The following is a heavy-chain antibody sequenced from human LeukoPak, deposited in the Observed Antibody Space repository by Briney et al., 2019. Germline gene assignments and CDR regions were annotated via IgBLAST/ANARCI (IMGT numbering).Heavy chain of an antibody. CDR1: GGSISSGSYY. Sequence: KPSETLSLTCSVSGGSISSGSYYWGWIRQPPGKGLEWIGSIYYSGSTYYNPSLKSRVTISIDTSKNQFSLKLSSVTAADTAVYYFSQMGPHDSSGYYPLDPWGQGTLVSVSS. D-gene: IGHD3-22*01. J-gene: IGHJ5*02. V-gene: IGHV4-39*01. CDR2: IYYSGST. CDR3: SQMGPHDSSGYYPLDP.